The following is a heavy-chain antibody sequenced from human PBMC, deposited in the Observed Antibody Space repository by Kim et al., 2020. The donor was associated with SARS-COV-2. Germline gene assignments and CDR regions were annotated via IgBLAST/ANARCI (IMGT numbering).Heavy chain of an antibody. V-gene: IGHV3-23*01. Sequence: GGSLRLSCAASGFNSNSYAMSWVRQAPGKGLEWVSAITKYDGRPYYTHSVMGRFPISRDISKNTVYLPMNNLKTEETALYYFAKDHPAFVWPTFDCWGQG. CDR2: ITKYDGRP. CDR1: GFNSNSYA. J-gene: IGHJ4*02. CDR3: AKDHPAFVWPTFDC.